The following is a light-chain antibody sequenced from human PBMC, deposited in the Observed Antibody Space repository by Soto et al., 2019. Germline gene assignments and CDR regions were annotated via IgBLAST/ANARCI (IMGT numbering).Light chain of an antibody. J-gene: IGLJ3*02. CDR1: SGHTSYA. CDR3: QTWGTGINWV. V-gene: IGLV4-69*01. CDR2: LNSDGSH. Sequence: QLVLTQSPSASASLGASVKLTCTLSSGHTSYAIAWHQQQPEKGPRYLMNLNSDGSHSRGDGIPDRFSGSSSGAERYLTISSLQSEDEADYYCQTWGTGINWVFGGGNKLTVL.